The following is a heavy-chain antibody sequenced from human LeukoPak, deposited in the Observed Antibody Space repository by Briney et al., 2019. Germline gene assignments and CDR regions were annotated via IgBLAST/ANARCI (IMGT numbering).Heavy chain of an antibody. CDR2: ISDIGGST. V-gene: IGHV3-23*01. J-gene: IGHJ4*02. Sequence: GGSLRLSCAASGFIFSNYAMSWVRQAPGKGLEWVSAISDIGGSTYYADSVKGRFTISRDNSKNTLYLQMSGLRAEDTAIYYYAKGTGDTAYYFDFWGQGVLVTVSS. CDR3: AKGTGDTAYYFDF. D-gene: IGHD7-27*01. CDR1: GFIFSNYA.